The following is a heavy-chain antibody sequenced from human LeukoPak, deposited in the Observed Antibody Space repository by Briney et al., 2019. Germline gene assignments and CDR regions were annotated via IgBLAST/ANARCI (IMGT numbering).Heavy chain of an antibody. J-gene: IGHJ4*02. V-gene: IGHV3-7*01. Sequence: PGGSLRLSCAASGLTFSSYWVSWVRQAPGKGLEWVANINQDGGEKYYVDSVKGRFTISRDNAKNSLYLQMNSLRAEDTAVYYCALGPFDYWGQGTLVTVSS. CDR1: GLTFSSYW. CDR2: INQDGGEK. CDR3: ALGPFDY.